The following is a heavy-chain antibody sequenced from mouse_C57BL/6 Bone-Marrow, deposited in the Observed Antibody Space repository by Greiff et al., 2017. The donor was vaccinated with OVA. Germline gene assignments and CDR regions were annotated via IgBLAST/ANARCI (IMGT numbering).Heavy chain of an antibody. Sequence: EVQLVESGGGLVQPKGSLKLSCAASGFTFNTYAMHWVRQAPGKGLEWVVRIRRKSSNYATYYADSVKDRFTISRNDSQSMHYQQMNSLKTEDAAVYYYVGDESPCAMDYWGQGTSVTVSS. CDR2: IRRKSSNYAT. J-gene: IGHJ4*01. CDR3: VGDESPCAMDY. V-gene: IGHV10-3*01. CDR1: GFTFNTYA.